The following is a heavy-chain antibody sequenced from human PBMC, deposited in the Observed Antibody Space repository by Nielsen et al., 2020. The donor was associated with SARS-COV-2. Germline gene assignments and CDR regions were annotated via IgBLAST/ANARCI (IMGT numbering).Heavy chain of an antibody. J-gene: IGHJ2*01. D-gene: IGHD3-10*01. CDR2: ISRDSGSI. CDR1: GFSFNEYA. Sequence: GGSLRLSCAASGFSFNEYAMYWVRQAPGKGLEWVSGISRDSGSIDYVDSVKGRFTISRDNAKNSLYLQMNSLRVEDTALYYCAKDMGPVIWYFDLWGRGTLVTVSS. CDR3: AKDMGPVIWYFDL. V-gene: IGHV3-9*01.